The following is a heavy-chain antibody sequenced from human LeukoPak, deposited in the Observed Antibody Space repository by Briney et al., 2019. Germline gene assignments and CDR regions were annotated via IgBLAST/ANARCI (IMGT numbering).Heavy chain of an antibody. Sequence: ASVKVSCKASRYTFTSYYMPWVRQAPGQGLEGMGIINPSGGSTSDAQKFQGTVTMTRDTSTSTVYMELSSLRSEDTAVYYCARGAYSSSWYWNWFDPWGQGTLVTVSS. D-gene: IGHD6-13*01. CDR1: RYTFTSYY. V-gene: IGHV1-46*01. CDR2: INPSGGST. J-gene: IGHJ5*02. CDR3: ARGAYSSSWYWNWFDP.